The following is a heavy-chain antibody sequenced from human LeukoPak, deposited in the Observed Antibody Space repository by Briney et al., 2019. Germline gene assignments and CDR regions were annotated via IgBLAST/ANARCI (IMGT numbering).Heavy chain of an antibody. J-gene: IGHJ5*02. V-gene: IGHV4-38-2*02. CDR2: IYQSETA. CDR1: GYSISSGYF. Sequence: SETLSLTCTVSGYSISSGYFWGWMRQPPGKGLEWIGSIYQSETAHYNPSLKSRVTISVDTSKNQFSLKLSSVTAADTAVYYCARHGPIRPYGKNWFDPWGQGTLVTVSS. CDR3: ARHGPIRPYGKNWFDP. D-gene: IGHD4-17*01.